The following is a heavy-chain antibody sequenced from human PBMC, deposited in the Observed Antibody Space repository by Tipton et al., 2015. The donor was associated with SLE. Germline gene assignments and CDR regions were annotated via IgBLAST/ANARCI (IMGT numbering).Heavy chain of an antibody. D-gene: IGHD6-19*01. CDR1: GFTFDDYA. J-gene: IGHJ4*02. CDR2: ISWNSGSI. V-gene: IGHV3-9*01. CDR3: AKDWDSSGWYGGTFDY. Sequence: SLRLSCAASGFTFDDYAMHWVRQAPGKGLGWVSGISWNSGSIGYADSVKGRFTISRDNAKNSLYLQMNSLRAEDTALYYCAKDWDSSGWYGGTFDYWGQGTLVTVSS.